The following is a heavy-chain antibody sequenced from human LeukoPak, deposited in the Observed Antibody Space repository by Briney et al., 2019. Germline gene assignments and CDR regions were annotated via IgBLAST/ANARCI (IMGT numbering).Heavy chain of an antibody. CDR2: FGPEDGET. CDR3: ATDSMYSSGWYAIDY. V-gene: IGHV1-24*01. J-gene: IGHJ4*02. D-gene: IGHD6-19*01. Sequence: ASVKVSCKVSGYTLTELSMHWVRQAPGKGLEWMGGFGPEDGETIYAQKFQGRVTMTEDTSTDTAYMELSSLRSGDTAVYYCATDSMYSSGWYAIDYWGQGTLVTVSS. CDR1: GYTLTELS.